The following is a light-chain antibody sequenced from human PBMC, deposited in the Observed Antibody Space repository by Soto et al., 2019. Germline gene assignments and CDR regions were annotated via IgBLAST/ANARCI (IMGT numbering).Light chain of an antibody. CDR3: SSYTIRSTYV. Sequence: QSALTQPASVSGSPGQSIIISCTGTSSDVGGYNYVSWYQQHPGKAPQLMIYEVSNRPSGVSNRFSASKSGNTASLNISGLQAEDEADYYCSSYTIRSTYVFGTRTKV. V-gene: IGLV2-14*01. J-gene: IGLJ1*01. CDR1: SSDVGGYNY. CDR2: EVS.